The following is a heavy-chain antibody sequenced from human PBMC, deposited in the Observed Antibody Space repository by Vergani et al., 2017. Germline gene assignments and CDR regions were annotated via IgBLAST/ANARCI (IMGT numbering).Heavy chain of an antibody. Sequence: EVQLVESGGGLVKPGGSLRLSCAASGFTFSNAWMSWVRQAPGKGLEWVGRIKSKTDGGTTDYAAPVKGRFTISRDNAKNSLYLQMNSLRAEDTAVYYCAVHYDFWSGCNYWGQGTLVTVSS. V-gene: IGHV3-15*01. D-gene: IGHD3-3*01. CDR3: AVHYDFWSGCNY. CDR1: GFTFSNAW. J-gene: IGHJ4*02. CDR2: IKSKTDGGTT.